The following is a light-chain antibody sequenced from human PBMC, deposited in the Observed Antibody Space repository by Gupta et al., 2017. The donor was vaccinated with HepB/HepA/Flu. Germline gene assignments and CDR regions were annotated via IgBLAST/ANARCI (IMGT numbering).Light chain of an antibody. J-gene: IGKJ4*01. CDR1: QSILHSSNNENY. V-gene: IGKV4-1*01. Sequence: DIVMTQSQDSLAVSLGERATINCKSSQSILHSSNNENYLAWYQQKPGQPPKLLIYWASTRESGVSDRFSGSGSGSDFTLTISTLQAEDVAVYYCQQYYTTPLTFGGGTKVEIK. CDR2: WAS. CDR3: QQYYTTPLT.